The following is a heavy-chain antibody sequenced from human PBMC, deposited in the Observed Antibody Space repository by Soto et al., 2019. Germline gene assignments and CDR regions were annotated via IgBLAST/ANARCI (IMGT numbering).Heavy chain of an antibody. Sequence: ASVKVSCKASGYTFTSYAMHWVRQAPGQRLEWMGWINAGNGNTKYSQKFQGRVTITRDTSASTAYMELSSLRSEDTAVYYCARGDVRYCSSTSCYYFYYFDYWGQGTLVTVSS. D-gene: IGHD2-2*01. CDR1: GYTFTSYA. J-gene: IGHJ4*02. V-gene: IGHV1-3*01. CDR2: INAGNGNT. CDR3: ARGDVRYCSSTSCYYFYYFDY.